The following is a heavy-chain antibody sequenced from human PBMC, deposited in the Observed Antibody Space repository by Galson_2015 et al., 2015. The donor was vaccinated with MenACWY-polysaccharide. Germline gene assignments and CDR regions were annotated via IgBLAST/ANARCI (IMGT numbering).Heavy chain of an antibody. J-gene: IGHJ5*02. CDR3: ARDSHYYGSGSYGWFDP. CDR2: IYDSGTT. CDR1: GGSISRTSHY. V-gene: IGHV4-39*07. Sequence: ETLSLTCTVSGGSISRTSHYWAWSRQPPGKGLEWIGSIYDSGTTYYNPSLKSRVTISVDTSKNQFSLNVTSVTAADTAVYFCARDSHYYGSGSYGWFDPWGQGILVPVSS. D-gene: IGHD3-10*01.